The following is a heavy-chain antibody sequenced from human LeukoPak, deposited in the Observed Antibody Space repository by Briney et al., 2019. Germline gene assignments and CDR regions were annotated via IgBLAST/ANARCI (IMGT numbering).Heavy chain of an antibody. Sequence: SQTPSLTCTVSGGSINNYYWSWIRQPAGKGLEWIGRIYTSGSTNYNPSLKSRVTMSVDTSKNQCTLKLSSVTAADTAVYYCARVGDYALKDWGQGTPVTVSS. CDR3: ARVGDYALKD. D-gene: IGHD3-16*01. CDR2: IYTSGST. CDR1: GGSINNYY. J-gene: IGHJ4*02. V-gene: IGHV4-4*07.